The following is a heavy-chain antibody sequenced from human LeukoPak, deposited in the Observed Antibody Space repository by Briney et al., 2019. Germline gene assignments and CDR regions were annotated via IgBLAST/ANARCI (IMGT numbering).Heavy chain of an antibody. Sequence: SETLSLTCTVSGGSISSGTYYWSWIRQPAGKGLEWIGSIYHSGSTYYNPSLKSRVTISVDTSKNQFSLKLSSVTAADTAVYFCAGGGMGRWLLGWFGPWGQGTLVTVSS. D-gene: IGHD5-24*01. CDR1: GGSISSGTYY. CDR3: AGGGMGRWLLGWFGP. V-gene: IGHV4-39*07. J-gene: IGHJ5*02. CDR2: IYHSGST.